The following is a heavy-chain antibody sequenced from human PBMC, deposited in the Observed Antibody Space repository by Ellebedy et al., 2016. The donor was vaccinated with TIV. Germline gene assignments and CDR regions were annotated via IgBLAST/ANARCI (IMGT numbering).Heavy chain of an antibody. D-gene: IGHD3-10*01. Sequence: PGGSLRLSCAASGFTFSSYGMHWVRQAPGKGLEWVAAISYDGSNKYYEDSVKGRVTISRDNAKNSLYLRMNSLRAEDTAVYYCARDYYGSGSYSSDWGQGTLVTVSS. CDR2: ISYDGSNK. CDR3: ARDYYGSGSYSSD. CDR1: GFTFSSYG. V-gene: IGHV3-30*03. J-gene: IGHJ4*02.